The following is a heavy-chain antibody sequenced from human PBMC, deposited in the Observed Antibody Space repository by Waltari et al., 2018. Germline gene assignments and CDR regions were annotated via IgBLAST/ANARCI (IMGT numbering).Heavy chain of an antibody. D-gene: IGHD3-10*01. CDR2: INQDGSER. Sequence: VQLVESGGTLVQPGGSLRLSCETSGSNFGPYWMTWVRQAPGKGLKWVANINQDGSERHHSDSVKGRFFISRDTVKTSLFLQMNSLTVEDTALYFCARGIRDSGSRYYFDSWGRGTRVIVS. CDR1: GSNFGPYW. V-gene: IGHV3-7*01. CDR3: ARGIRDSGSRYYFDS. J-gene: IGHJ4*02.